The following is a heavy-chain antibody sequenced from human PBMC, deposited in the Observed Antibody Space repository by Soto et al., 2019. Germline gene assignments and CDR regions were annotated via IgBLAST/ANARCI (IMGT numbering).Heavy chain of an antibody. D-gene: IGHD3-10*01. CDR3: ARVITMVRGVTPNDAFDI. Sequence: PSQTLSLTCAISGDSVFSNSAAWNWIRQSPSRGLEWLGRTYYRSKWYNDYAVSVKSRITINPDTSKNQFSLQLNSVTPEDTAVYYCARVITMVRGVTPNDAFDIWGQGTMVTVSS. J-gene: IGHJ3*02. CDR1: GDSVFSNSAA. V-gene: IGHV6-1*01. CDR2: TYYRSKWYN.